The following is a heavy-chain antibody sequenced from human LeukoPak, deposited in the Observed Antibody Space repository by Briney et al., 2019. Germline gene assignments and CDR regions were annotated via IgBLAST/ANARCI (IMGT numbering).Heavy chain of an antibody. J-gene: IGHJ4*02. CDR1: GYTFTSYG. CDR3: ARGYSSGWYTDY. Sequence: ASVKVSCKASGYTFTSYGISWVRQAPGQGLEWTGWISAYNGNTNYAQKLQGRVTMTTDTSASTAYMELRSLRSDDTAVYYCARGYSSGWYTDYWGQGTLVTVSS. V-gene: IGHV1-18*01. D-gene: IGHD6-19*01. CDR2: ISAYNGNT.